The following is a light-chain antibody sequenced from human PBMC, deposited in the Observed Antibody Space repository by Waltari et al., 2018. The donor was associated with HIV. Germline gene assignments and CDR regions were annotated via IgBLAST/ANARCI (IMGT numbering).Light chain of an antibody. V-gene: IGLV1-40*01. CDR2: ANS. Sequence: QSVLTPAPSLSGAPGQRVAISFTGRSYHLGASFDAPWYQLLPVSAPTPLILANSNRPSGVPDRFSGSKSGTSASLAITGLHPEDEAEYYCQSFDSSLNAYVFGTGTTVIVL. J-gene: IGLJ1*01. CDR3: QSFDSSLNAYV. CDR1: SYHLGASFD.